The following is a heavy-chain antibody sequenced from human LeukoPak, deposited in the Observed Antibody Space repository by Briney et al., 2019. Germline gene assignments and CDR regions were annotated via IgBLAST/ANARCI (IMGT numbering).Heavy chain of an antibody. CDR1: GFTFSTYN. CDR3: ARIGAAAAKGEFDY. CDR2: IIFTGDYK. V-gene: IGHV3-21*01. J-gene: IGHJ4*02. D-gene: IGHD6-13*01. Sequence: GGSLRLSCAASGFTFSTYNMAWVRQAPGKGLEWVASIIFTGDYKHYADSVKGRFPISRDGADNSLYLQMSSLRAGDTAVYFCARIGAAAAKGEFDYWGQGALVTVSS.